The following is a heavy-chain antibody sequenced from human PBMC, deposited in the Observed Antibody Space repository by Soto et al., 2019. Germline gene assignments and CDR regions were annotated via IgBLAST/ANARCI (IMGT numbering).Heavy chain of an antibody. Sequence: ASVKVSCKACGDTFTRYGISWVGQAPGQGLEWMGWISGYNGDTNYAQKYQGRVTMTTDTSTSTAYMELRSLRSDDTAVYYCARATQTVAGAGIWYWGQGTLVTVSS. CDR1: GDTFTRYG. CDR3: ARATQTVAGAGIWY. CDR2: ISGYNGDT. V-gene: IGHV1-18*01. J-gene: IGHJ4*02. D-gene: IGHD6-13*01.